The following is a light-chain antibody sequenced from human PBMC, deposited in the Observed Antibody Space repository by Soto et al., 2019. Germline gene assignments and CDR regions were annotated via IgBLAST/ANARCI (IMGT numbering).Light chain of an antibody. CDR1: SSGVGGYNY. Sequence: QSVLTQPASVSVSPGQSITISCTGTSSGVGGYNYVSWCQQHPGKAPKLMIYEVSNQPSGVSNRSSGSKSGNWASLNMSALQSDDEPDYDCSLYTSTSTLIFGSGTKVTVL. J-gene: IGLJ1*01. CDR3: SLYTSTSTLI. V-gene: IGLV2-14*01. CDR2: EVS.